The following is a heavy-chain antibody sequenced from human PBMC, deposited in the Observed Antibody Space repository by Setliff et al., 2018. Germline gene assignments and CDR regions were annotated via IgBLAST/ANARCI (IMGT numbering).Heavy chain of an antibody. Sequence: GASVKVSCKASGGSFSNYAIIWVRQAPGQGPEWMGGIIPIYGSTNNAEKFQGRVTFSADESMSTVYMGLSSLTSADTALYYCARDALYDSNDRNSYYGDWLDPWGQGTRVTVSS. J-gene: IGHJ5*02. CDR1: GGSFSNYA. CDR3: ARDALYDSNDRNSYYGDWLDP. D-gene: IGHD3-22*01. CDR2: IIPIYGST. V-gene: IGHV1-69*13.